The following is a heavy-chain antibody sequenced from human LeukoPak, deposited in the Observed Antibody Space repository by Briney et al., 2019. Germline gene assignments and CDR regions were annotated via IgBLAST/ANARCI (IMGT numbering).Heavy chain of an antibody. J-gene: IGHJ4*02. D-gene: IGHD1-26*01. CDR2: INPNSGGT. Sequence: ASLKVSCKTSRYTLTEYYINCVRQAPGPRLEWIGWINPNSGGTSDAQTYQGRVTMTGDTSSSTAYMELSRLRSDDTAVYYCAGGIGRYSSSYFDYWGQGTLVTGSS. CDR1: RYTLTEYY. CDR3: AGGIGRYSSSYFDY. V-gene: IGHV1-2*02.